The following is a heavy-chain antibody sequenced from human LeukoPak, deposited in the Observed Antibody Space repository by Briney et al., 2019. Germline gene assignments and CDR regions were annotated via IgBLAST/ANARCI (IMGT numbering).Heavy chain of an antibody. D-gene: IGHD3-10*01. J-gene: IGHJ3*02. V-gene: IGHV3-23*01. CDR3: AKDDVSPPTLRFGGDAFDI. CDR1: GFTFSSYA. CDR2: ISGSGGST. Sequence: GGSLRLSCAASGFTFSSYAMSWVRQAPGKGLEWVSAISGSGGSTYYADSVKGRFTISRDNSKNTLYLQMNSLRAEDTAVYYCAKDDVSPPTLRFGGDAFDIWGQGTMVTVSS.